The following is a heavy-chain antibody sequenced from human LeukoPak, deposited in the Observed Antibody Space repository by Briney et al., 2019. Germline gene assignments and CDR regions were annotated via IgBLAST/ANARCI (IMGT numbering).Heavy chain of an antibody. CDR2: INSGSTYT. V-gene: IGHV3-21*01. Sequence: GGSLRLSCAASGFTFSSYAMSWVRQAPGKGLEWVSSINSGSTYTYYTESVKGRFTVSRDNAKNSLFLQMNSLRAEDTAIYYCARGLTTLTYEGYWGQGTLVTVSS. D-gene: IGHD1-1*01. J-gene: IGHJ4*02. CDR1: GFTFSSYA. CDR3: ARGLTTLTYEGY.